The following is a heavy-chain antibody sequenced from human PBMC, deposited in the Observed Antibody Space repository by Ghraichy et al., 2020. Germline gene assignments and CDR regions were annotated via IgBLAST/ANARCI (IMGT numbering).Heavy chain of an antibody. Sequence: GESLNISCAASGFTFRNYWLSWGRQAPGKGLEWGANINEDGAEKYYRDSVKGRFAISRDNAKNSLYLQMNSLSAGDTAVYYCVTSPTLRPPVFWGQGALVTVSS. CDR1: GFTFRNYW. J-gene: IGHJ4*02. D-gene: IGHD2-21*01. CDR2: INEDGAEK. CDR3: VTSPTLRPPVF. V-gene: IGHV3-7*01.